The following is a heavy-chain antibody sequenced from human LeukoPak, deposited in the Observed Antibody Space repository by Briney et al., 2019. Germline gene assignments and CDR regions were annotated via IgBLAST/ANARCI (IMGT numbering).Heavy chain of an antibody. CDR1: GYTFTSNP. V-gene: IGHV1-3*01. CDR2: INVGNGNT. Sequence: GASVKVSCKASGYTFTSNPMYWVRQAPGQRLEWMGWINVGNGNTKYSQNLQDRVTITRDTSASTAYMELSSLRSEDTAVYYCARELGGDQIAVAGTGPFDYWGQGTLVTVSS. D-gene: IGHD6-19*01. J-gene: IGHJ4*02. CDR3: ARELGGDQIAVAGTGPFDY.